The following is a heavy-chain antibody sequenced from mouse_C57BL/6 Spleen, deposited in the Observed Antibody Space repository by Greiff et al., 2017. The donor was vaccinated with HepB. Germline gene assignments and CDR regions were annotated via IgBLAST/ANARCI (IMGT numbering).Heavy chain of an antibody. Sequence: EVQLQESGPGLAKPSQTLSLTCSVSGYSITSDYWTWIRKFPGNKLEYMGYISYSGSTYYNPSIISRISINRDTSKNQYYLQLNSVTTEETATYYCARGCDGYFYWYFDVWGQGTLVTVSA. CDR1: GYSITSDY. J-gene: IGHJ3*01. CDR3: ARGCDGYFYWYFDV. V-gene: IGHV3-8*01. D-gene: IGHD2-3*01. CDR2: ISYSGST.